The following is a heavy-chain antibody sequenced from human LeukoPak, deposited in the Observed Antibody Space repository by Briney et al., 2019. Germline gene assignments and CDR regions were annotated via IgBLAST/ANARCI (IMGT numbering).Heavy chain of an antibody. CDR2: IYYSGST. CDR3: AGGTRPRRYGSGSTNHYYYYGMDV. Sequence: PSQTLSLTCTVSGGSISSGGYYWSWIRQHPGKGLEWIGYIYYSGSTYYNPSLKSRVTISVDTSKNQFSLKLSSVTAADTAVYYCAGGTRPRRYGSGSTNHYYYYGMDVWGKGTTVTVSS. J-gene: IGHJ6*04. V-gene: IGHV4-31*03. CDR1: GGSISSGGYY. D-gene: IGHD3-10*01.